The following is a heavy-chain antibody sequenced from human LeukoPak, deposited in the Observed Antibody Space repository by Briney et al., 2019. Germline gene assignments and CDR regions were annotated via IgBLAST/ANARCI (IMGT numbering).Heavy chain of an antibody. CDR3: AKDGPNYYDSTTASDY. J-gene: IGHJ4*02. CDR1: GFTFSSYA. V-gene: IGHV3-23*01. D-gene: IGHD3-22*01. Sequence: QAGGSLRLSCAASGFTFSSYAMSWVRQAPGKGLEWVSAISGSGGSTYYADSVKGRFTISRDNSKNTLYLQMNSLRAEDTAVHYCAKDGPNYYDSTTASDYWGQGTLVTVSS. CDR2: ISGSGGST.